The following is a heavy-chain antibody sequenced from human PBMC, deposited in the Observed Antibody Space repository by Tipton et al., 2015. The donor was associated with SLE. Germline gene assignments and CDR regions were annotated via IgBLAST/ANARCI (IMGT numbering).Heavy chain of an antibody. J-gene: IGHJ6*03. CDR3: ARDKVVPAAKHYMDV. V-gene: IGHV4-59*12. Sequence: TLSLTCTVSGGSISSYYWSWIRQPPGKGLEWIGYIYYSGSTNYNPSLKSRVTISVDTSKNQFSLKLSSVTAADTAVYYCARDKVVPAAKHYMDVWGKGTTVTVSS. D-gene: IGHD2-2*01. CDR1: GGSISSYY. CDR2: IYYSGST.